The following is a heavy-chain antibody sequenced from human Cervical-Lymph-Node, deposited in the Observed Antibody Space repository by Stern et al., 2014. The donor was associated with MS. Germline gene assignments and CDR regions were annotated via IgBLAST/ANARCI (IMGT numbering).Heavy chain of an antibody. CDR1: GFSLRTYW. Sequence: EVQLVESGGGLVQPGGSLSLSCIASGFSLRTYWMHWVRQAPGQGLVWVARINSDGSSTTYAYSVRGRFTISRDNVKNTMFLQMNTPRAEDTALYYCARGGEHYSYYYAMDVWGQGTTVTVSS. V-gene: IGHV3-74*03. J-gene: IGHJ6*02. CDR3: ARGGEHYSYYYAMDV. CDR2: INSDGSST. D-gene: IGHD2-15*01.